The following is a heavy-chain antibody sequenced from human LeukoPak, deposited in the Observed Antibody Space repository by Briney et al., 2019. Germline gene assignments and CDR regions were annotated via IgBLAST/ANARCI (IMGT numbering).Heavy chain of an antibody. D-gene: IGHD1-26*01. V-gene: IGHV3-11*01. J-gene: IGHJ3*02. CDR2: ISSSGRTV. CDR3: AREVGFGGSYFI. CDR1: GFTFSDYY. Sequence: GGSLRLSCAASGFTFSDYYMSWIRQAPGKGLEWVSYISSSGRTVYYADSVKGRFTISRDNAKNSLYLQTNSLRAEDTAVYYCAREVGFGGSYFIWGQGTMVTVSS.